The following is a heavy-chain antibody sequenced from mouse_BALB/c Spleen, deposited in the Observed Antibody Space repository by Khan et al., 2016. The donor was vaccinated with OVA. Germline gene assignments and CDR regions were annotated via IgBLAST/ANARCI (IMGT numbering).Heavy chain of an antibody. CDR3: ARSGGNFHWYFDV. Sequence: EVELVESGGGLVQLGGSRKLSCAASGFTFSSFGMHWVRQAPEKGLEWVAYISSGRSTIYYVDSVKGRFTISRDNPKNTLFLQMTSLRSEDTAMYYCARSGGNFHWYFDVWGAGTSVTVAS. CDR2: ISSGRSTI. D-gene: IGHD2-1*01. J-gene: IGHJ1*01. CDR1: GFTFSSFG. V-gene: IGHV5-17*02.